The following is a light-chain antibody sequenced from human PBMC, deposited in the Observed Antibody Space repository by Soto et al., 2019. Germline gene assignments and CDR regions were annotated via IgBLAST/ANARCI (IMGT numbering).Light chain of an antibody. J-gene: IGKJ4*01. CDR1: QSITTF. CDR3: QQYSTYPLT. Sequence: DLQMTQSPSTLSASIGDRVTITCRASQSITTFLAWYQQKPGKAPQILIYDASKLEPGVPSRLSGGGSVTEFTLTISSLQPDDFATYYCQQYSTYPLTFGGGTRVEIK. CDR2: DAS. V-gene: IGKV1-5*01.